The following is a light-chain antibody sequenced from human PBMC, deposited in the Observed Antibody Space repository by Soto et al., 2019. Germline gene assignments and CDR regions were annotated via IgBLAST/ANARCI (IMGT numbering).Light chain of an antibody. CDR1: QIISTW. V-gene: IGKV1-5*03. CDR3: QHYETYSGT. Sequence: DIQLTQSPSSLSASVGDRVTITCRASQIISTWLAWYQQKSGEAPKLLIYRASNLVGGVPSRFSGSGSGTEFTLTISGLQPDDFSIYYCQHYETYSGTFGPGTKVDL. CDR2: RAS. J-gene: IGKJ3*01.